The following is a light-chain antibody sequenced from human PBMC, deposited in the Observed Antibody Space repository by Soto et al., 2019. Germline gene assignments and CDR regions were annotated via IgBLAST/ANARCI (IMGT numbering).Light chain of an antibody. CDR3: QQCYSTPYT. CDR2: TAS. CDR1: QTVSIY. Sequence: DLQMTQSPSSLAASVGDRVTITCRASQTVSIYVNWYQQKPGRAPSLVMFTASTLPSGIPSRFSGSGSATDFSLTISSLQPADFATYYCQQCYSTPYTFGQVTKVEIK. J-gene: IGKJ2*01. V-gene: IGKV1-39*01.